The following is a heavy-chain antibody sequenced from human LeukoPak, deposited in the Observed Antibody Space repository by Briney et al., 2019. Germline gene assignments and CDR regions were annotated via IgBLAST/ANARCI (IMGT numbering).Heavy chain of an antibody. CDR3: ARGRSGDAFDI. CDR2: IDYSAYT. V-gene: IGHV4-59*01. CDR1: GGSISTYF. D-gene: IGHD3-10*01. J-gene: IGHJ3*02. Sequence: SETLSLTCTVSGGSISTYFWTWIRQPPGKGLEWIGYIDYSAYTKYNPSLKSRVTISVDTSKNQFSLSLSSLTAADTAVYYCARGRSGDAFDIWGQGTMVTVSS.